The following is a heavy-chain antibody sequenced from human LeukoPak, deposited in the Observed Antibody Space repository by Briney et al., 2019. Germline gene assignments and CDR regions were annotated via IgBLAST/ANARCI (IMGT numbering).Heavy chain of an antibody. Sequence: SVKVSCKASGGTFSSFAISWVRQAPGQGLEWMGGIVPMFGKTNYTQKFQDRVTITADQSTNTAYMELSSLRSEDTAVYFCARAPAGMDVWGQGTTVIVSS. V-gene: IGHV1-69*01. CDR3: ARAPAGMDV. J-gene: IGHJ6*02. CDR2: IVPMFGKT. CDR1: GGTFSSFA. D-gene: IGHD1-14*01.